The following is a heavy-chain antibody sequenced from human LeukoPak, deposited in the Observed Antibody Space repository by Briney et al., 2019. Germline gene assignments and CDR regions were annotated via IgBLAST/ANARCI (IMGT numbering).Heavy chain of an antibody. V-gene: IGHV3-20*04. CDR2: INWSGGST. Sequence: GGSLRLSCAASGFTFDDYAMGWVRQAPGKGLEWVPGINWSGGSTSYADSVKGRFTISRDNAKNSLYLQMNSLRAEDTALYYCARGSGANLYTYSFHYWGQGTLVTVSS. D-gene: IGHD1-26*01. CDR3: ARGSGANLYTYSFHY. CDR1: GFTFDDYA. J-gene: IGHJ4*02.